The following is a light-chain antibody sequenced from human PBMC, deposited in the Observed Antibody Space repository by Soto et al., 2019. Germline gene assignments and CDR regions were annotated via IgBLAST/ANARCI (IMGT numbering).Light chain of an antibody. CDR1: QSVSSN. J-gene: IGKJ5*01. CDR2: LAS. V-gene: IGKV3-15*01. CDR3: QQYGDSPRT. Sequence: EIVMTQSPATLSVSPGERATLSCRASQSVSSNLAWYQQKPGQAPRLLIYLASTRATGIPARFSGSGSGTEFTLTISSLQSEDFAVYYCQQYGDSPRTFGQGTRLETK.